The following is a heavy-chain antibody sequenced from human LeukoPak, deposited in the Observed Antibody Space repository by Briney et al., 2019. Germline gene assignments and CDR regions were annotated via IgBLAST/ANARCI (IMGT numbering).Heavy chain of an antibody. CDR2: ISISGHYI. CDR1: GFSFSNYG. V-gene: IGHV3-21*01. Sequence: GGSLRLSCAASGFSFSNYGMSWVRQAPGEGLEWVSSISISGHYIYYAESVRGRFTVSRDIAKNSLYLHMNSLRAEDTAVYYCARDRGLYDDVWGSYPADWGHGTLVTVSS. CDR3: ARDRGLYDDVWGSYPAD. D-gene: IGHD3-16*02. J-gene: IGHJ4*01.